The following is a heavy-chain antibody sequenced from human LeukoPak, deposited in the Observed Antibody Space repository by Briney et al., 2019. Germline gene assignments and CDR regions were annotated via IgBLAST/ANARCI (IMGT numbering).Heavy chain of an antibody. Sequence: PSETLSLTCAVSACSISNGYYWGWIRQPPGKGLEWIGSIYHSGSTYYNPSLKSRVTISVDTSKNQFSLKLSSVTAADTAVYYCARAAYYYDTSGYYYDYWGQGTLVTVSS. V-gene: IGHV4-38-2*01. CDR2: IYHSGST. CDR3: ARAAYYYDTSGYYYDY. D-gene: IGHD3-22*01. J-gene: IGHJ4*02. CDR1: ACSISNGYY.